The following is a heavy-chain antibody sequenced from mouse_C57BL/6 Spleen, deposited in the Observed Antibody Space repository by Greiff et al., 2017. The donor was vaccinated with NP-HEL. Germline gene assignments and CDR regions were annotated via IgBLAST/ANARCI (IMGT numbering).Heavy chain of an antibody. Sequence: EVQGVESGGGLVKPGGSLKLSCAASGFTFSSYAMSWVRQTPEKRLEWVATISDGGSYTYYPDNVKGRFTISRDNAKNNLYLQMSHLKSEDTAMYYSAREGKGYGYDDYFDYWDQGTTLTVSS. D-gene: IGHD2-2*01. CDR2: ISDGGSYT. CDR1: GFTFSSYA. J-gene: IGHJ2*01. V-gene: IGHV5-4*01. CDR3: AREGKGYGYDDYFDY.